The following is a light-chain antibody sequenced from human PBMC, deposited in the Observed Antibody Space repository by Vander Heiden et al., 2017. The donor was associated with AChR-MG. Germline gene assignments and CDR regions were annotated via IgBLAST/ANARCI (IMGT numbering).Light chain of an antibody. Sequence: DIQVTQSPSSLSASVGDRVTITCRASQDINTYVNWYQQKSGKAPTLLIYAASRLGSGVPSRFSGSGSGTDFTLTISGLQREDFGTYYCQQCYYMLTFGGGTKVEIK. CDR1: QDINTY. CDR2: AAS. CDR3: QQCYYMLT. J-gene: IGKJ4*01. V-gene: IGKV1-39*01.